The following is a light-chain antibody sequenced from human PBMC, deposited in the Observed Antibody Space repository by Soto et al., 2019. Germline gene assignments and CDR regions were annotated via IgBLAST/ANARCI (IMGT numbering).Light chain of an antibody. Sequence: EIVLTQSPATLSLSPVERATLSCMASQSVSSYLAWYQQKPGQAPRLLIYDASNRATGIPARFSGSGSGTDFTLTISSLEPEDFAVYYCQQRSNWPPNFGQGTRLEI. CDR2: DAS. J-gene: IGKJ5*01. CDR3: QQRSNWPPN. CDR1: QSVSSY. V-gene: IGKV3-11*01.